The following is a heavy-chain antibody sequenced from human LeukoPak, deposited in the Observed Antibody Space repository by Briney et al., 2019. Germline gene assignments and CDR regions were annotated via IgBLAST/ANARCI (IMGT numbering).Heavy chain of an antibody. CDR1: GFTFSGFC. CDR2: ISTSSRST. Sequence: GGSLRLSCTASGFTFSGFCMHWVRQAPGKGLEWLSYISTSSRSTYYADSVKGRFTISRDNAKNTLFLDMHSLRPGDSAVYYCARSAVRGVACDYWGQGTLLTVSS. D-gene: IGHD3-10*01. V-gene: IGHV3-48*01. CDR3: ARSAVRGVACDY. J-gene: IGHJ4*02.